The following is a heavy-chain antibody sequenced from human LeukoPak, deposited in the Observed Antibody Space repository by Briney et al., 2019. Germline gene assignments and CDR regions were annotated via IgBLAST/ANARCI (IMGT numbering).Heavy chain of an antibody. Sequence: KASETLSLTCTVSGYSISSGYYWGWVRQPPGKGLEWIGSIYHSGSTYYNPSLKSRVTISVDTSKNQFSLKLSSVTAADTAVYYCASAHYGGLVYWGQGTLVTVSS. V-gene: IGHV4-38-2*02. CDR3: ASAHYGGLVY. CDR1: GYSISSGYY. CDR2: IYHSGST. J-gene: IGHJ4*02. D-gene: IGHD4-23*01.